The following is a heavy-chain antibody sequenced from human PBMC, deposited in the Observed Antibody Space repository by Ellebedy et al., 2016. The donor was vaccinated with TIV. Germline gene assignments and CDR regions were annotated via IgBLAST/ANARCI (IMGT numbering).Heavy chain of an antibody. V-gene: IGHV3-74*01. CDR3: ARDKAGYDSSGHYGYHFDY. D-gene: IGHD3-22*01. Sequence: PGGSLRLSCAASGFTFSTYWMHWVRQGPRKGLAWVSRIQSDGSSTSYADSVQGRFTISRDNAKNTVYLQMNSLRAEDTAVYYCARDKAGYDSSGHYGYHFDYWGQGTLVTVSS. CDR2: IQSDGSST. J-gene: IGHJ4*02. CDR1: GFTFSTYW.